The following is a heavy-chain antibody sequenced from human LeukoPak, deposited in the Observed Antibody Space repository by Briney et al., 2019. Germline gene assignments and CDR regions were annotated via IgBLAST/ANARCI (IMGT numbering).Heavy chain of an antibody. CDR1: GYTLTELS. CDR2: FDPEDGET. CDR3: ATSLHYYDKAFDI. Sequence: GASVKVSCKVSGYTLTELSMHWVRQAPGKGLEWMGGFDPEDGETIYAQKFQGRVTMTEDISTDTAYMELSSLRSEDTAVYYCATSLHYYDKAFDIWGQGTMVTVSS. V-gene: IGHV1-24*01. J-gene: IGHJ3*02. D-gene: IGHD3-22*01.